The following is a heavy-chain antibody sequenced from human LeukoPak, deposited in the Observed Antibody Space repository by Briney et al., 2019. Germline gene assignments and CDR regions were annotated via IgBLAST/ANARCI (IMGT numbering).Heavy chain of an antibody. CDR1: GGSISSGSYY. CDR3: ARTYYDFWSGYYSASTTNYGMDV. Sequence: SQTLSLTCTVSGGSISSGSYYWSWIRQPAGKGLEWIGRIYTSRSTNYNPSLKSRVTISVDTSKNQFSLKLSSVTAADTAVYYCARTYYDFWSGYYSASTTNYGMDVWGQGTTVTVSS. CDR2: IYTSRST. J-gene: IGHJ6*02. V-gene: IGHV4-61*02. D-gene: IGHD3-3*01.